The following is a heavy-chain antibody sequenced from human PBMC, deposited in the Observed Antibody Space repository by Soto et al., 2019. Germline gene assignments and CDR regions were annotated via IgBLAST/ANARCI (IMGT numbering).Heavy chain of an antibody. D-gene: IGHD6-25*01. CDR2: ISPYSGNT. CDR1: GYSFSNYG. J-gene: IGHJ4*02. Sequence: QVQLVQSGAGVKKPGASVKVSCKASGYSFSNYGISWVRQAPGQGLEWMGWISPYSGNTKYAQILQGRVTMTTDTSTSTAYMELRSLRSDDTAVYYCARDWSYPSSGIDYWGQGALVTVSS. V-gene: IGHV1-18*01. CDR3: ARDWSYPSSGIDY.